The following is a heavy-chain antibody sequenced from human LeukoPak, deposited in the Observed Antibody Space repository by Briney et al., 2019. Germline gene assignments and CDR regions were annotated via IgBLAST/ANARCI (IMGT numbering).Heavy chain of an antibody. J-gene: IGHJ3*02. Sequence: ASVKVSCKASGYTFTGYYMHWVRQAPGQGLEWMGWINPNSGGTNYAQKFQGRVTITADESTSTAYMELSSLRSEDTAVYYCARDTYSGSSDAFDIWGQGTMVTVSS. CDR3: ARDTYSGSSDAFDI. CDR1: GYTFTGYY. V-gene: IGHV1-2*02. CDR2: INPNSGGT. D-gene: IGHD1-26*01.